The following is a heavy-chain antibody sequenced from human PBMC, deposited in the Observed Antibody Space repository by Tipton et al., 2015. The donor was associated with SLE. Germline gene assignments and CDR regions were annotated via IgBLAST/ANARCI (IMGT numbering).Heavy chain of an antibody. Sequence: TLSLTCTVSGGSISSGGYYWSWIRQHPGKDLEWIGYIYYSGSTYYNPSLKSRVTISVDTSKNQFSLKLSSVTAADTAVYYCAREEENDFWSGGDAFDIWGQGTMVTVSS. J-gene: IGHJ3*02. CDR3: AREEENDFWSGGDAFDI. D-gene: IGHD3-3*01. V-gene: IGHV4-31*03. CDR2: IYYSGST. CDR1: GGSISSGGYY.